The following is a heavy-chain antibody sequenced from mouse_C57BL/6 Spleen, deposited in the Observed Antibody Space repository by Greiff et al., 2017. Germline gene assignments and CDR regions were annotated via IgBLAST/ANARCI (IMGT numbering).Heavy chain of an antibody. J-gene: IGHJ3*01. CDR3: ARSGYSTPWFAY. Sequence: EVQLQQSGPELVKPGASVKISCKASGYTFTDYYMNWVKQSHGKSLEWIGDINPNNGGTSYNQKFKGKATLTVDKSSSTAYMELRSLTSEDSAVYYCARSGYSTPWFAYWGQGTLVTVSA. CDR2: INPNNGGT. CDR1: GYTFTDYY. D-gene: IGHD2-5*01. V-gene: IGHV1-26*01.